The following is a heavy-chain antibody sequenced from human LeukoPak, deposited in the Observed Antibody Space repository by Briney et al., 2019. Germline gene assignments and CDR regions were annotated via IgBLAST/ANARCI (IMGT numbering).Heavy chain of an antibody. CDR3: ARDYFSDYVFDF. Sequence: GASVKVSCKASGYTFKSYGISWVRQAPGQGLEWMGFTSADNGHTNYVQKFQGRVTMTTDTSTNTAYMELRSLRFDDTAMYYCARDYFSDYVFDFWGQGTLITVSS. J-gene: IGHJ4*02. V-gene: IGHV1-18*01. D-gene: IGHD3-10*02. CDR1: GYTFKSYG. CDR2: TSADNGHT.